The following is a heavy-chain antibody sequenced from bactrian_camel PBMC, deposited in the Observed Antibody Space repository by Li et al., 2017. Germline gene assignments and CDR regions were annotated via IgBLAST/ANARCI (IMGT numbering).Heavy chain of an antibody. CDR3: TKDQV. J-gene: IGHJ4*01. V-gene: IGHV3S1*01. CDR1: GYSIRAYC. Sequence: HVQLVESGGGSVQAGGSLRLSCTVSGYSIRAYCTAWFRQAPGKGLEWVSTINSGGDYLRYADSVKGRFTISRDNAKNTLYLQLNSLKTEDTAMYYCTKDQVRGQGTQVTVS. CDR2: INSGGDYL. D-gene: IGHD3*01.